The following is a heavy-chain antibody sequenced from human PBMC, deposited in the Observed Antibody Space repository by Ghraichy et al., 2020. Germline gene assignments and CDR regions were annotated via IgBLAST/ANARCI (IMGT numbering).Heavy chain of an antibody. CDR1: GGSISSYY. V-gene: IGHV4-59*08. J-gene: IGHJ4*02. CDR3: GRLNLGEPGIDS. CDR2: IYYTGST. D-gene: IGHD3-10*01. Sequence: SQTLSLTCTVSGGSISSYYWSWIRQPPGKGLEWIGYIYYTGSTNYNPSLKSRVTLSVDTSKDQFSLQLSPVTAADTAVYYCGRLNLGEPGIDSWGQGTPVTVSS.